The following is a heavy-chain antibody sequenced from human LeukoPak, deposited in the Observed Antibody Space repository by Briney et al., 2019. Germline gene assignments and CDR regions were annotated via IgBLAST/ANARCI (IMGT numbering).Heavy chain of an antibody. V-gene: IGHV3-33*01. Sequence: GRSLRLSCAASGFTFSSYGMHWVRQAPGKGLEWVAVIWYDGSNKYYADSVKGRFTISRDNSKNTLYLQMNSLRAEDTAVYYCAREWVSAYDILTGYPISGYFDYWGQGTLVTVSS. D-gene: IGHD3-9*01. CDR3: AREWVSAYDILTGYPISGYFDY. CDR1: GFTFSSYG. CDR2: IWYDGSNK. J-gene: IGHJ4*02.